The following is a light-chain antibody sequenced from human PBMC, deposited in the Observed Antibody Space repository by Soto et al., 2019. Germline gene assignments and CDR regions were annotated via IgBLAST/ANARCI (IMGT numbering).Light chain of an antibody. Sequence: QSALTQPASVSGSPGQSITISCTGTSTGVGSHKLVSWYQQYPGNAPKLIIFEAYKRPSGVSNRFSGSKSGSTASLTISGLQAEDEADYYRCSNAVGSTYVFGTGTKVTVL. CDR2: EAY. V-gene: IGLV2-23*01. CDR1: STGVGSHKL. J-gene: IGLJ1*01. CDR3: CSNAVGSTYV.